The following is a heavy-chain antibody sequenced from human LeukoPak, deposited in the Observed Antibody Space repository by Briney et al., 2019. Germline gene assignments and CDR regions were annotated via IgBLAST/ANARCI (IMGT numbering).Heavy chain of an antibody. CDR1: GFTFDGYA. V-gene: IGHV3-9*01. Sequence: GGSLRLSCAASGFTFDGYAMHWVRQAPGKGLEWVSDISWNSGSIGYADSVKGRFTISRDNAKNSLYLQMNSLRAGDTAVYYCTTDGVGVEGATYDNWGQGTLVSVSS. J-gene: IGHJ4*02. CDR3: TTDGVGVEGATYDN. CDR2: ISWNSGSI. D-gene: IGHD1-26*01.